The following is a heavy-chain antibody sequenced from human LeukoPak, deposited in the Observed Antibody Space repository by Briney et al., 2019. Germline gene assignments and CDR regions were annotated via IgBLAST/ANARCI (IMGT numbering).Heavy chain of an antibody. Sequence: ASVKVSCKASGYTFTAYYIHWVRQAPRQGLEWMGWINPNSGVTNYAQKFQGRVTMTRDTSISTVYMELTSLKSDDTAVYYCARYRGVEMATAHFDYWGQGTLVTVSS. J-gene: IGHJ4*02. CDR2: INPNSGVT. D-gene: IGHD5-24*01. CDR1: GYTFTAYY. CDR3: ARYRGVEMATAHFDY. V-gene: IGHV1-2*02.